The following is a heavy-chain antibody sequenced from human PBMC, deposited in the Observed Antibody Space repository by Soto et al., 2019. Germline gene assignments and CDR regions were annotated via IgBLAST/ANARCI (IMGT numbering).Heavy chain of an antibody. J-gene: IGHJ6*02. CDR3: ARDLEWELLNENENYYYYGMDV. CDR1: GYTFTSYG. V-gene: IGHV1-18*01. CDR2: ISAYNGNT. Sequence: QVQLVQSGAEVKKPGASVKVSCKASGYTFTSYGISWVRQAPGQGLEWMGWISAYNGNTNYAQKLQGRVTMTTDTSTSTAYMELRSPRSDDTAVYYCARDLEWELLNENENYYYYGMDVWGQGTTVTVSS. D-gene: IGHD1-26*01.